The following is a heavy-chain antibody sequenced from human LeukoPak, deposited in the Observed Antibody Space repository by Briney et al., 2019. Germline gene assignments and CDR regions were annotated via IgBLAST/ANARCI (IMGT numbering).Heavy chain of an antibody. D-gene: IGHD3-3*01. Sequence: SVKISCKASGGTFSSYAISWVRQAPGQGLEWMGGTIPIFGTANYAQKFQGRVTITADESTSTAYMELSSLRSEDTAVYYCASTYDFWSGPHYYYMDVWGKGTTVTVSS. V-gene: IGHV1-69*13. CDR2: TIPIFGTA. CDR1: GGTFSSYA. CDR3: ASTYDFWSGPHYYYMDV. J-gene: IGHJ6*03.